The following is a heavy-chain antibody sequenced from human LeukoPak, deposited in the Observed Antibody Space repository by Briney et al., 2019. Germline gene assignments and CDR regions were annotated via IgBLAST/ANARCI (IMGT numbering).Heavy chain of an antibody. CDR1: GGSFSGYY. J-gene: IGHJ6*02. V-gene: IGHV4-34*01. CDR3: ARGLRNYYDRSGYSIYYYYGMDV. D-gene: IGHD3-22*01. Sequence: SETLSLTCAVYGGSFSGYYWSWIRQPPGKGLEWIGEINHSGSTNYNPSLKSRVTISVDTSKNQFSLKLSSVTAADTAVYYCARGLRNYYDRSGYSIYYYYGMDVWGQGTTVTFSS. CDR2: INHSGST.